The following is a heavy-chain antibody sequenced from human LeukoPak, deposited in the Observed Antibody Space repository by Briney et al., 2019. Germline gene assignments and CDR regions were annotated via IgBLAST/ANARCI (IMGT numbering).Heavy chain of an antibody. D-gene: IGHD6-13*01. CDR1: GFTFSSYA. V-gene: IGHV3-30-3*01. CDR3: AKGGHVTASATFDY. Sequence: GGSLRLSCAASGFTFSSYAMHWVRQAPGKGLEWVAVISYDGSNKYYADSVKGRFTISRDNSKNTLYLQMNSLRAEDTAVYCCAKGGHVTASATFDYWGQGTLVTVSS. CDR2: ISYDGSNK. J-gene: IGHJ4*02.